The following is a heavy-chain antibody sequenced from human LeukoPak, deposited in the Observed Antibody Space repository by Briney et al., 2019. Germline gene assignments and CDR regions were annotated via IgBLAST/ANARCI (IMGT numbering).Heavy chain of an antibody. V-gene: IGHV3-23*01. CDR3: VKGYFGSGSYYNPYFDY. CDR2: ITNGGTA. J-gene: IGHJ4*02. D-gene: IGHD3-10*01. Sequence: GGSLRLSCVASGFTFKSYAMNWVRQAPGKGLEWVSGITNGGTAHYGDSVKGRFTISRDNSKSSLYLQMNTLSAEDTAVYYCVKGYFGSGSYYNPYFDYWGPGTLVTVSS. CDR1: GFTFKSYA.